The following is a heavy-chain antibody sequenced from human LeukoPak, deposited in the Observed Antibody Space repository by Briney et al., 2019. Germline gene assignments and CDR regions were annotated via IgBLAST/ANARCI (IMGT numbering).Heavy chain of an antibody. CDR2: MNPNSGNT. D-gene: IGHD5-18*01. Sequence: ASVKVSCKASGYTFTSYDINWVRQATGQGLEWMGWMNPNSGNTGYAQKFQGRVTMTRNTSISPAYMELSSLRSEDTAVHYCASNGYSYGTFDYWGQGTLVTVSS. CDR3: ASNGYSYGTFDY. J-gene: IGHJ4*02. V-gene: IGHV1-8*01. CDR1: GYTFTSYD.